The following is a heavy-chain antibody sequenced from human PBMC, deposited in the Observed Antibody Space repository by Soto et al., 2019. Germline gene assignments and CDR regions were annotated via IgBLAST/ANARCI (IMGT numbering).Heavy chain of an antibody. CDR2: ISSGRTYT. CDR1: GFTISRYS. V-gene: IGHV3-21*01. J-gene: IGHJ4*02. CDR3: ATMGSGYYYDY. Sequence: PGGSLSLSCAASGFTISRYSMNWVRQAPGKGLEWVSSISSGRTYTDYADSVKGRFTISGDNAKNSLYLQMNSLRAEDTAVYYCATMGSGYYYDYWGQGTLVTVSS. D-gene: IGHD3-22*01.